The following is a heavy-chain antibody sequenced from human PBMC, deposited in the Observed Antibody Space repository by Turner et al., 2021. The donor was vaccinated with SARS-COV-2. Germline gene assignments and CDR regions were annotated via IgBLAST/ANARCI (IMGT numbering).Heavy chain of an antibody. V-gene: IGHV3-30*18. CDR1: GFTFSSYG. CDR3: AKQQGIESNPMYYFDY. CDR2: TSYDGSNK. D-gene: IGHD4-4*01. Sequence: VQLVGSVAGVVQPVRSLSLSCAVSGFTFSSYGMHWVRQAPGKGLEWVAVTSYDGSNKNYADYVKGRFTISRDNSKNTMYLQMNSLRAEDTAVYYCAKQQGIESNPMYYFDYWGQGTLVTVSS. J-gene: IGHJ4*02.